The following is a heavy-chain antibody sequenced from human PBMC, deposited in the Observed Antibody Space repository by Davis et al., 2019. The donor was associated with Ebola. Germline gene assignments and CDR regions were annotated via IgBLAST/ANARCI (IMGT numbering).Heavy chain of an antibody. Sequence: GESLKISCAASGFTFSSSAMSWVRQAPGKGLEWVSTISDSGGSTYYADSVKGRFTISRDNSKNTLYLQMNSLRAEDTAVYYCARGPAATQSLDYWGQGTLVTVSS. D-gene: IGHD2-2*01. V-gene: IGHV3-23*01. CDR3: ARGPAATQSLDY. CDR2: ISDSGGST. J-gene: IGHJ4*02. CDR1: GFTFSSSA.